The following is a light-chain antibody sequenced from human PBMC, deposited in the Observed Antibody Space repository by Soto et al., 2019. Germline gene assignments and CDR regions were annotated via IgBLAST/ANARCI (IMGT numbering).Light chain of an antibody. V-gene: IGKV1-5*03. CDR3: QQYYSYPWT. Sequence: DIQMTQSPSARFASVGDRVTITCLASQSIGSLLAWYLQKPGKAPKLLIYEASSLHSGVPSRFSGSGSGTDFTLTISCLQSEDFATYYCQQYYSYPWTFGQGTKVEIK. CDR1: QSIGSL. CDR2: EAS. J-gene: IGKJ1*01.